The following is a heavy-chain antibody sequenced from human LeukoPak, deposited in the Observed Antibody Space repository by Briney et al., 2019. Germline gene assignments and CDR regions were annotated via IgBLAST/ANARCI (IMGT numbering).Heavy chain of an antibody. D-gene: IGHD3-3*01. CDR1: GGSFSGYY. CDR3: ARRPSGFIGEHYFDY. Sequence: PSETLSLTCAVYGGSFSGYYWSWIRQPPGKGLEWIGSIYYSGSTYYNPSLKSRVTISVDTSKNQFSLKLSSVTAADTAVYYCARRPSGFIGEHYFDYWGQGTLVTVSS. J-gene: IGHJ4*02. CDR2: IYYSGST. V-gene: IGHV4-34*01.